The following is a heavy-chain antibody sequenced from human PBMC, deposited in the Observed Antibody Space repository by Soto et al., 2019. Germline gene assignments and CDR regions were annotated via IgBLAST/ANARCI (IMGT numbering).Heavy chain of an antibody. CDR1: GGTFSSYA. V-gene: IGHV1-69*06. D-gene: IGHD3-3*01. Sequence: SVKVSCKASGGTFSSYAISWVRQAPGQGLEWMGEIIPIFGTANYAQKFQGRVTITADKSTSTAYMELSSLRSEDTAVYYCARAPNVLRFLSLFDYWGQGTLVTVSS. J-gene: IGHJ4*02. CDR2: IIPIFGTA. CDR3: ARAPNVLRFLSLFDY.